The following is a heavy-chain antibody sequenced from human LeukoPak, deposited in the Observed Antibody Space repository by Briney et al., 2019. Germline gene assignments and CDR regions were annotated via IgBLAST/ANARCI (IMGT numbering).Heavy chain of an antibody. D-gene: IGHD6-19*01. J-gene: IGHJ4*02. CDR1: GFTFSSYR. V-gene: IGHV3-21*01. Sequence: GGSLRLSCAASGFTFSSYRMNWVRQAPGKGLEWVSSISSSSSYIYYADSVKGRFTISRDNAKNSLYLQMNSLRAEDTAVYYCARVPHHSSGWSDGDYWGQGTLVTVSS. CDR2: ISSSSSYI. CDR3: ARVPHHSSGWSDGDY.